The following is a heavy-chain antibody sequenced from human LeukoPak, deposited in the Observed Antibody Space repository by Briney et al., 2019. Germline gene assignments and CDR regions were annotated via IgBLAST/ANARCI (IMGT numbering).Heavy chain of an antibody. CDR1: GGSISSYY. CDR3: ARHGRYSYGYGAWYYYYYMDV. Sequence: PSETLSLTCTVSGGSISSYYWSWIRQPPGKGLEWIGYIYHSGSTNYNPSLKSRVTISVDTSKNQFSLKLSSVTAADTAVYYCARHGRYSYGYGAWYYYYYMDVWGKGTTVTVSS. J-gene: IGHJ6*03. D-gene: IGHD5-18*01. CDR2: IYHSGST. V-gene: IGHV4-59*01.